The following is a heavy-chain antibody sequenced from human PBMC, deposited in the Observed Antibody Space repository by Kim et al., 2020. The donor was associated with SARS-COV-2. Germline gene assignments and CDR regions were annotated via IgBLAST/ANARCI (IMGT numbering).Heavy chain of an antibody. CDR2: ISSSGSTI. V-gene: IGHV3-48*03. J-gene: IGHJ3*02. CDR1: GFTFSSYE. D-gene: IGHD3-3*01. CDR3: ARVGYYDFWNWHAFDI. Sequence: GGSLRLSCAASGFTFSSYEMNWVRQAPGKGLEWVSYISSSGSTIYYADSVKGRFTISRDNAKNSLYLQMNSLRAEDTAVYYCARVGYYDFWNWHAFDIWGQGTMVTVSS.